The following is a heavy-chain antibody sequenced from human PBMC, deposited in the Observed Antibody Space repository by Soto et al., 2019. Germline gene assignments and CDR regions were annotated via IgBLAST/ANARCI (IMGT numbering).Heavy chain of an antibody. CDR3: ARGMRRAAREGIDY. V-gene: IGHV3-48*02. Sequence: PGGSLSLSCAASGFTFSSYSMNWVRPAPGKGLEWVSYISSSSSTIYYADSVKGRFTISRDNAKNSLYLQMNSLRDEDTAVYYCARGMRRAAREGIDYWGQGTLVTVSS. J-gene: IGHJ4*02. CDR1: GFTFSSYS. D-gene: IGHD6-6*01. CDR2: ISSSSSTI.